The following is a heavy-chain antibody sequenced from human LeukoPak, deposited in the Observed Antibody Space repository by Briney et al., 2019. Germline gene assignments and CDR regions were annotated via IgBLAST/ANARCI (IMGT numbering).Heavy chain of an antibody. D-gene: IGHD6-13*01. CDR3: ARSSAAVDAFDI. V-gene: IGHV3-7*01. CDR1: GFTFSSYS. J-gene: IGHJ3*02. Sequence: PGGSLRLSCAASGFTFSSYSMNWVRQAPGKGLEWVANIKQDGSEKYYVDSVKGRFTISRDNAKNSLYLQMNSLRAEDTAVYYCARSSAAVDAFDIWGQGTMVTVSS. CDR2: IKQDGSEK.